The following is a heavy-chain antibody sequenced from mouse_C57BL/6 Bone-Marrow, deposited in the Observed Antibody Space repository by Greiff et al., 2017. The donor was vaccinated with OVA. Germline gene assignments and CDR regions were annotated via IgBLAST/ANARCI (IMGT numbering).Heavy chain of an antibody. V-gene: IGHV5-17*01. CDR2: ISSGSSTI. CDR3: VRKGLCYYGTLDY. CDR1: GFTFSDYG. D-gene: IGHD1-1*01. J-gene: IGHJ2*01. Sequence: DVHLVESGGGLVKPGGSLKLSCAASGFTFSDYGMHWVRQAPEKGLEWVAYISSGSSTIYYADTVKGRFTISRDNAKNTLFLKMTSQRSEDTAMYYWVRKGLCYYGTLDYWGQGTTLTVSS.